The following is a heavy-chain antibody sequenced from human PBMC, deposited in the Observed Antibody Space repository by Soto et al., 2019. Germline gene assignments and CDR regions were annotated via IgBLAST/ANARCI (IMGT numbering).Heavy chain of an antibody. CDR3: AVWSALTQYYFDS. D-gene: IGHD3-3*01. J-gene: IGHJ4*01. CDR2: AYYSGTT. Sequence: PSATLSITCAVSGASFSGSYWSWIRQPPGKGLEWIGYAYYSGTTVYNPSLKSRVSISVDTSKKHVSLRLNSVTAADTAVYYCAVWSALTQYYFDSWGLGTLVTVSS. V-gene: IGHV4-59*13. CDR1: GASFSGSY.